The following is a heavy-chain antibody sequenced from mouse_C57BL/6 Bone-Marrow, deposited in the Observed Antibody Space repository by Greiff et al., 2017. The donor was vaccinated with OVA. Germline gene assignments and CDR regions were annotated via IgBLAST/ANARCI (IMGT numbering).Heavy chain of an antibody. CDR1: GYTFTSYG. CDR3: ARWGLLYYYAMDY. J-gene: IGHJ4*01. V-gene: IGHV1-58*01. Sequence: VQLQQSGAELVRPGSSVKMSCKTSGYTFTSYGINWVKQRPGQGLEWIGYIYIGNGYHAYNEKFKGKATLTSDTSSSTAYMQLSCLTSEDSAIYFCARWGLLYYYAMDYWGQGTSVTVSS. CDR2: IYIGNGYH. D-gene: IGHD3-1*01.